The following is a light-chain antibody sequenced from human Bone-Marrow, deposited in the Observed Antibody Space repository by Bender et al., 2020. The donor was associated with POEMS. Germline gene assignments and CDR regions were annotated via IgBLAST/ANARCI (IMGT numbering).Light chain of an antibody. V-gene: IGLV3-25*03. Sequence: SYVLTQPPSVSVSPGQTARITCSGDALPTQYTDWYQQKAGQAPVLVIYKDNERPSGIPERFAGSSSGTTVTLTISGVQAEDEADYYCQSAASSSSPWVFGGGTKLTVL. J-gene: IGLJ3*02. CDR1: ALPTQY. CDR2: KDN. CDR3: QSAASSSSPWV.